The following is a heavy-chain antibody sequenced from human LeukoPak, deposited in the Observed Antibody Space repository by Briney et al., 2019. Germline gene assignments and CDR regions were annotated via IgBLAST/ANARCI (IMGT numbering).Heavy chain of an antibody. J-gene: IGHJ4*02. CDR1: GGSISSYY. CDR2: IYYSGST. CDR3: ARGNKEYYFDY. D-gene: IGHD1/OR15-1a*01. Sequence: SETLSLTCTVSGGSISSYYWSWIRQTPGEGREWIGYIYYSGSTNYNPSLKSRVTISVDTSKNQFSLKLSSVTAADTAVYYCARGNKEYYFDYWGQGTLVTVSS. V-gene: IGHV4-59*01.